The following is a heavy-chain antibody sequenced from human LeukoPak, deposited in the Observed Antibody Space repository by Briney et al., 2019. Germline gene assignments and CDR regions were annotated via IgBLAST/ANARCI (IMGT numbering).Heavy chain of an antibody. V-gene: IGHV6-1*01. CDR1: GDSVSGNRAT. Sequence: PSQTLSLTCAISGDSVSGNRATWNWLRQSPSRGLEWLGRIYYRSKWYADYAVSVKGRITINPDTSKNQFSLLLNSVTPEDTAVYFCARGGYSGYDYGYYYYYYGMDVWGQGTTVTVSS. J-gene: IGHJ6*02. CDR3: ARGGYSGYDYGYYYYYYGMDV. D-gene: IGHD5-12*01. CDR2: IYYRSKWYA.